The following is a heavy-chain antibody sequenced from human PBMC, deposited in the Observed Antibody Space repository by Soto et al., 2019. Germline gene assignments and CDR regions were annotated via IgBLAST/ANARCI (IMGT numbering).Heavy chain of an antibody. V-gene: IGHV4-59*01. CDR1: GGSISSCY. D-gene: IGHD3-9*01. J-gene: IGHJ5*02. CDR2: IYYSGST. CDR3: ARAEGLRYFDRLHRQGFDP. Sequence: PSETLSLTCTVSGGSISSCYWSWIRQPPGKGLEWIGYIYYSGSTNYNPSLKSRVTISVDTSKNQFSLKLSSVTAADTAVYYCARAEGLRYFDRLHRQGFDPWGQGTLVTVSS.